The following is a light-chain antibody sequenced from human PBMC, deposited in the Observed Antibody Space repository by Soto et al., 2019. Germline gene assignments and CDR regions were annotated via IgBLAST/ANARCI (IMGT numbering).Light chain of an antibody. V-gene: IGLV2-14*01. CDR2: DVS. CDR3: SSYTSSSTSV. Sequence: QSALTQPASVSGSPGQSITISCTGTSSDVGGYNYVSWYQQHPGKAPKLMIYDVSNRPSGVSNRFSGSKSGNTASLTISGFQAEDEGDYYYSSYTSSSTSVFGGGTKLTVL. J-gene: IGLJ3*02. CDR1: SSDVGGYNY.